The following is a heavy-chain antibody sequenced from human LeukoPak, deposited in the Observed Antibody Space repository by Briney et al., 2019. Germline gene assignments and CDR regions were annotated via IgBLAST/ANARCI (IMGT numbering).Heavy chain of an antibody. J-gene: IGHJ6*02. V-gene: IGHV3-30*18. CDR3: AKSVAGTFYYSYGMDV. CDR2: ISYDGSNK. D-gene: IGHD6-19*01. Sequence: GGSLRLSCAASGFTFSSYGMHWVRQAPGKGLEWVAVISYDGSNKYYADSVKGRFTISRDNSENTLCLQMNSLRAEDTALYYCAKSVAGTFYYSYGMDVWGQGTTVTVSS. CDR1: GFTFSSYG.